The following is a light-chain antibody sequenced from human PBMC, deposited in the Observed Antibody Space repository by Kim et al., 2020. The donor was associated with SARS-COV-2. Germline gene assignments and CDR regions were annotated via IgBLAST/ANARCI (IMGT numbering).Light chain of an antibody. Sequence: DIQMTQSPSTLSASVGDRVTITCRASQSISSWLAWYQQKPGKAPKLLIYKASTLESGVPSRFSGSGSGTEFTLTISSLQPDDFAIYYCQQYNDYSWTFGHGTRVDIK. V-gene: IGKV1-5*03. CDR2: KAS. CDR1: QSISSW. CDR3: QQYNDYSWT. J-gene: IGKJ1*01.